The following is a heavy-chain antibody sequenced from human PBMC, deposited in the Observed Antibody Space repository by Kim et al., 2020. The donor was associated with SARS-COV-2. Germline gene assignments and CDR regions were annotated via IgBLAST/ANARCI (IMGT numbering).Heavy chain of an antibody. CDR2: ISYDGSNK. V-gene: IGHV3-33*05. D-gene: IGHD3-22*01. CDR3: ARDYYDSSGVWDY. CDR1: GFTFSSYG. J-gene: IGHJ4*02. Sequence: GGSLRLSCAASGFTFSSYGMHWVRQAPGKGLEWVAVISYDGSNKYYADSVKGRFTISRDNSKNTLYLQMNSLRAEDTAVYYCARDYYDSSGVWDYWGQGTLVTVSS.